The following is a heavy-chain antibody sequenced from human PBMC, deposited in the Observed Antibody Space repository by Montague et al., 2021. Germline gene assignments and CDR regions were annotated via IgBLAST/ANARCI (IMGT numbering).Heavy chain of an antibody. CDR2: VYKRGDT. V-gene: IGHV4-4*07. D-gene: IGHD3-10*01. CDR1: GDSISSYEYY. CDR3: ARDSPVVEPWVGEHKGAFDI. J-gene: IGHJ3*02. Sequence: SETLSLTCSVSGDSISSYEYYWTWIRQPAERGLEWIGRVYKRGDTNPNPSLRSRLTLSVYTSKNHFSLTLTSVTAADTAVYFCARDSPVVEPWVGEHKGAFDIWGQGTMVTVSS.